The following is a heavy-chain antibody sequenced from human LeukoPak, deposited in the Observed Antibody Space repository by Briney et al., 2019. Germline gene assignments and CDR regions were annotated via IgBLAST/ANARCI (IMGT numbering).Heavy chain of an antibody. CDR2: ISSSSSYI. CDR3: ARGHRSDYYYYMDV. Sequence: GGSLRLSCAASGFTFSSYSMNWVRQAPGKGLEWVSSISSSSSYIYYADSVKGRFTISRDNAKNSLYLQMNSLRAEDTAVYYCARGHRSDYYYYMDVWGKGTTVTVSS. CDR1: GFTFSSYS. J-gene: IGHJ6*03. V-gene: IGHV3-21*01. D-gene: IGHD1-14*01.